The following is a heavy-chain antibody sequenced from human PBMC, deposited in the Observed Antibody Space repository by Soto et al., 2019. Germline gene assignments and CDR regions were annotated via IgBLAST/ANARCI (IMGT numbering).Heavy chain of an antibody. CDR3: ARDGYHCSGGSCYSGFQH. V-gene: IGHV1-2*04. CDR1: GYTFTGYY. CDR2: INPNSGGT. J-gene: IGHJ1*01. Sequence: QVQLVQSGAEVKKPGASVKVSCKASGYTFTGYYMHWVRQAPGQGLEWMGWINPNSGGTNYAQKFQGWVTMTRDTCISTAYMELSRLRSDDTAVYYCARDGYHCSGGSCYSGFQHWGQGTLVTVSS. D-gene: IGHD2-15*01.